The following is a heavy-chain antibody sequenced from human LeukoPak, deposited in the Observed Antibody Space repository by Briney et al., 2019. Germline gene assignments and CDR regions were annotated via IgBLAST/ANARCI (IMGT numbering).Heavy chain of an antibody. J-gene: IGHJ5*02. Sequence: SETLSLTCTVSGGSVNSNSYYWGWIRQPPGKSLEWIGYIYYSGSTNYNPSLKSRVTISVDTSKNQFSLKLSSVTAADTAVYYCARDVARTGFDPWGQGTLVTVSS. D-gene: IGHD1-14*01. CDR3: ARDVARTGFDP. CDR2: IYYSGST. CDR1: GGSVNSNSYY. V-gene: IGHV4-61*01.